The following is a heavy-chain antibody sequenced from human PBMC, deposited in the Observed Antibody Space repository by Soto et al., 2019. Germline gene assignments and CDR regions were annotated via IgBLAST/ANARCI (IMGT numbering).Heavy chain of an antibody. V-gene: IGHV3-23*01. CDR1: GFTFSSYS. CDR2: INGGSTT. Sequence: PGGSLRLSCAASGFTFSSYSMSWVRQAPGKGLEWVTAINGGSTTYYADSVKGRFTISRDNSKNTLYLQMNSLRAEDTAVYYCAKDKDWSGVYGMDVGGHGSKVTVSS. CDR3: AKDKDWSGVYGMDV. J-gene: IGHJ6*02. D-gene: IGHD3-3*01.